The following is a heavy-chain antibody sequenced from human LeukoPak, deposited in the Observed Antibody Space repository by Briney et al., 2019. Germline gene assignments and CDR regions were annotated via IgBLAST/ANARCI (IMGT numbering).Heavy chain of an antibody. Sequence: PSETLSLTCTVSGGSISSYYWSWIRQPPGKGLEWIGYIYYSGSTNYNPSLNSRVTISVDTSKNQFSLKLSSVTTADTAVYYCARALPWGTIDAFNIWGQGTMVTVSS. D-gene: IGHD3-16*01. CDR1: GGSISSYY. CDR3: ARALPWGTIDAFNI. CDR2: IYYSGST. J-gene: IGHJ3*02. V-gene: IGHV4-59*01.